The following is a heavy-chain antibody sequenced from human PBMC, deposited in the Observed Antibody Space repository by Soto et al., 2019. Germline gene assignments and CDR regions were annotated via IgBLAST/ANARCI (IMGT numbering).Heavy chain of an antibody. V-gene: IGHV1-2*02. CDR1: GYTSTGYY. J-gene: IGHJ6*02. CDR2: INPNSGGT. CDR3: ARDYGDYGGIYYYGMDV. D-gene: IGHD4-17*01. Sequence: SVKVSCKASGYTSTGYYMHWVRQAPVQGLEWMGWINPNSGGTNYAQKFQGRVTMTRDTSISTAYMELSRLRSDDTAVYYCARDYGDYGGIYYYGMDVWGQGTTVTVSS.